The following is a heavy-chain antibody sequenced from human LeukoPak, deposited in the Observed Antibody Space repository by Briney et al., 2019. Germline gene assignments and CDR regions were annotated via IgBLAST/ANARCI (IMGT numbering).Heavy chain of an antibody. D-gene: IGHD3-3*01. CDR3: ARGIPIFGVPGAPFDY. Sequence: SETPSLTCTVSGGSISSYYWSWIRQPAGKGLEWIGRIYTSGSTNYNPSLKSRVTISVDTSKNQFSLKLSSVTAADTAVYYCARGIPIFGVPGAPFDYWGQGTLVTVSS. J-gene: IGHJ4*02. CDR1: GGSISSYY. V-gene: IGHV4-4*07. CDR2: IYTSGST.